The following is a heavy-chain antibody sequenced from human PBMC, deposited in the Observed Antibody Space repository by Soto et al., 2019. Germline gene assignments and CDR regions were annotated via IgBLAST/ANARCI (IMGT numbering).Heavy chain of an antibody. Sequence: PGGSLRLSCAASGFTFSTYRMNWVRQAPGKGLEWVSYISDSSGTIYYADSVKGRFTISRDNAKSSLYPQMNSLRDEDTAVYYCARDSYYYDGSGFPGRFDPWGQGTLVTVSS. CDR3: ARDSYYYDGSGFPGRFDP. CDR1: GFTFSTYR. CDR2: ISDSSGTI. D-gene: IGHD3-22*01. J-gene: IGHJ5*02. V-gene: IGHV3-48*02.